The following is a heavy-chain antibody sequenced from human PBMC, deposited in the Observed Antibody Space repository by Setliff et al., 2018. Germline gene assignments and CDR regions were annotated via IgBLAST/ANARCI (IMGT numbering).Heavy chain of an antibody. V-gene: IGHV4-39*07. CDR2: IYHSGST. J-gene: IGHJ3*02. Sequence: SETLSLTCTVSGGSISSSSYYWGWIRQTPGKGLEWIGSIYHSGSTYYNPSLTSRVTISVDTSKNQVYLKLSSVTAADTAVYYCARDPLTTNRRRAFDIWGQGTMVTVSS. D-gene: IGHD4-17*01. CDR1: GGSISSSSYY. CDR3: ARDPLTTNRRRAFDI.